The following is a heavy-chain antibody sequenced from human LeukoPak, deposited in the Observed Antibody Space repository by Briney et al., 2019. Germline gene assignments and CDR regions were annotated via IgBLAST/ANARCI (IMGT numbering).Heavy chain of an antibody. CDR3: AKGYSGYEPHNWYGSSVEYYYYMDV. Sequence: PGGSLRLSCTASGFTFSSYAMSWVRQAPGKGLEWVSIMSGSGDKTNHADSVKGGFTISRDNSKNTLYLQMNSLRAEDTAVYYCAKGYSGYEPHNWYGSSVEYYYYMDVWGKGTTVTVSS. J-gene: IGHJ6*03. CDR1: GFTFSSYA. V-gene: IGHV3-23*01. CDR2: MSGSGDKT. D-gene: IGHD5-12*01.